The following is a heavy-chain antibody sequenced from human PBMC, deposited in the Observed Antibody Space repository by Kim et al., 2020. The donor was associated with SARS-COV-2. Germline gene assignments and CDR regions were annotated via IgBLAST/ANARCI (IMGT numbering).Heavy chain of an antibody. D-gene: IGHD6-6*01. CDR1: GYTFTGYY. V-gene: IGHV1-2*02. CDR2: INPNSGGT. CDR3: ARGEYSSSGSLFY. Sequence: ASVKVSCKASGYTFTGYYMHWVRQAPGQGLEWMGWINPNSGGTNYAQKFQGRVTMTRDTSISTAYMELSRLRSDDTAVYYCARGEYSSSGSLFYWGQGTLVTVSS. J-gene: IGHJ4*02.